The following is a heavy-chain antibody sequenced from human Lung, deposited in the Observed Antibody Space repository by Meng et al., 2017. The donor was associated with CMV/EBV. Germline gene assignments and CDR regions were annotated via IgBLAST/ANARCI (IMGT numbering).Heavy chain of an antibody. Sequence: SVKVSXKASGGTFSSYAISRVRQAPGQGLEWMGGIIPIFGTANYAQKFQGRVRITTDESTSTAYMELSSLRSEDTAVYYCARGRDFWSGSGGMDVWGQGXTVTVSS. D-gene: IGHD3-3*01. CDR2: IIPIFGTA. J-gene: IGHJ6*02. CDR1: GGTFSSYA. CDR3: ARGRDFWSGSGGMDV. V-gene: IGHV1-69*05.